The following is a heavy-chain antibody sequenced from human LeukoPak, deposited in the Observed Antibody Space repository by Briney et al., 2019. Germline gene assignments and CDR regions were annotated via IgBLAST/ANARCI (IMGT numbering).Heavy chain of an antibody. CDR3: ATVTTAEVAYFDY. J-gene: IGHJ4*02. Sequence: ASVKVSCKVSGYTLTELSMHWVRQAPGKGLGWMGGFDPEDGETIYAQKFQGRVTMTEDTSTDTAYMELSSLRSEDTAVYYCATVTTAEVAYFDYWGQGTLVTVSS. D-gene: IGHD4-17*01. CDR2: FDPEDGET. V-gene: IGHV1-24*01. CDR1: GYTLTELS.